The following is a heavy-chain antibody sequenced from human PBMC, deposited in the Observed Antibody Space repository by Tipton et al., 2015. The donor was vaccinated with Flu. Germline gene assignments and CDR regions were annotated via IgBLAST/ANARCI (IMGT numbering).Heavy chain of an antibody. Sequence: SLRLSCAASGFTVRSNYMSWVRQAPGKGLQWVSVIYSCAYSCGDTYYADSVKGRFTISRDNAKNSLYLQMNSLRAEDTAVYYCAREWPDGGFDYWGQGTLVTVSS. CDR2: IYSCAYSCGDT. CDR1: GFTVRSNY. V-gene: IGHV3-66*01. J-gene: IGHJ4*02. D-gene: IGHD3-10*01. CDR3: AREWPDGGFDY.